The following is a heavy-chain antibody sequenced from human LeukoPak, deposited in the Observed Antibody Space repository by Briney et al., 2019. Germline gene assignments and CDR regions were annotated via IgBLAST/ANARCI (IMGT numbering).Heavy chain of an antibody. CDR3: ARDRGDSRPLDY. D-gene: IGHD3-10*01. CDR1: GGSISSHY. Sequence: SETLSLTCTVSGGSISSHYWSWIRQPPGKGLEGIGYIYYSGSTNYNPSLKSRVTISVDTSKNQFSLKLSSVTAADTAVYYCARDRGDSRPLDYWGQGTLVTVSS. V-gene: IGHV4-59*11. CDR2: IYYSGST. J-gene: IGHJ4*02.